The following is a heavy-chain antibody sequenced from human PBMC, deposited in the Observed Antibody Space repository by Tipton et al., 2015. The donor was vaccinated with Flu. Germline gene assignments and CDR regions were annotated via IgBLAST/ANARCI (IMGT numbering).Heavy chain of an antibody. CDR3: AKDLTAVIYGMDV. CDR2: ISGSDGST. V-gene: IGHV3-23*01. Sequence: SLRLSCAASGFTFTNYAMSWVRQAPGKGLEWVSSISGSDGSTYYADSVKGRFTVSRDNSKNTLYLQMNSLRAEDTAVYYCAKDLTAVIYGMDVWGQGTTVTVSS. J-gene: IGHJ6*02. D-gene: IGHD4-17*01. CDR1: GFTFTNYA.